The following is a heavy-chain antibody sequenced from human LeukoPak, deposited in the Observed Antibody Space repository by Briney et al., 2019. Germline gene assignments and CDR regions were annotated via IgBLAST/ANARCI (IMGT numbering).Heavy chain of an antibody. CDR2: MNEDGSEA. D-gene: IGHD3-22*01. CDR3: ARGDYYDHSGYYPGY. V-gene: IGHV3-7*04. J-gene: IGHJ4*02. Sequence: GGSLRLSCAASGFTFSSYSMSWVRQAPGKGLEWVASMNEDGSEAYYVDSVKGRFTISRDNAKNSLYLQVNSLRAEDTAVYYCARGDYYDHSGYYPGYWGQGTLVTVSS. CDR1: GFTFSSYS.